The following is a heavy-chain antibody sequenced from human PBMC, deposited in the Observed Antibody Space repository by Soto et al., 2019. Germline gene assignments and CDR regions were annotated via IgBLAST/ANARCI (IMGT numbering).Heavy chain of an antibody. V-gene: IGHV1-46*01. CDR1: GYTFTSYY. D-gene: IGHD2-2*01. Sequence: QVQLVQSGAEVKKPGASVKVSCKASGYTFTSYYMHWVRQAPGQGPEWIGVINHSSGSTTYAQKFQGRVTMNADTSTSTVYMELSRLRSEDTAVYYCARKVVVVPGGHHYFYQGMDVLGEGTTVTISS. CDR3: ARKVVVVPGGHHYFYQGMDV. J-gene: IGHJ6*04. CDR2: INHSSGST.